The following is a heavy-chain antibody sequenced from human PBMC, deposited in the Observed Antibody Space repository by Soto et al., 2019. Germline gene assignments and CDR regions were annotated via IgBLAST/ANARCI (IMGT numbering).Heavy chain of an antibody. CDR2: IIPIFGTA. D-gene: IGHD6-13*01. CDR3: ARGQQQLNYYYYGMDV. CDR1: GGTFSSYA. Sequence: SVKVSCKASGGTFSSYAISWVRQAPGQGLEWMGGIIPIFGTANYAQKFQGRVTITADESTSTAYMELSSLRSEDTAVYYCARGQQQLNYYYYGMDVWGQGTTVTVSS. V-gene: IGHV1-69*13. J-gene: IGHJ6*02.